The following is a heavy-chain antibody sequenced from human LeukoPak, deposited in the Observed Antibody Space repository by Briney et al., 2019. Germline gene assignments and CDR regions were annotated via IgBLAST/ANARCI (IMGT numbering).Heavy chain of an antibody. CDR1: GFTFSSYG. J-gene: IGHJ3*02. CDR2: IRYDGSNK. Sequence: GGSPRLSCAASGFTFSSYGMHWVRQAPGKGLEWVAFIRYDGSNKYYADSVKGRFTIYRDNSKNTLYLQMNSLRAEDTAVYYCAKEEAYCSSTSCYTMRAFDIWGQGTMVTVSS. D-gene: IGHD2-2*02. V-gene: IGHV3-30*02. CDR3: AKEEAYCSSTSCYTMRAFDI.